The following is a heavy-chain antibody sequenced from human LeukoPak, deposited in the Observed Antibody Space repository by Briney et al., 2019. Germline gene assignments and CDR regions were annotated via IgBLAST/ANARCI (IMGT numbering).Heavy chain of an antibody. CDR3: AREGYCSSTSCYEVGDYYYGMDV. Sequence: GAPVKVSCKASGYTLTSYYMHWVRQAPGQGLEWMGIINPSGGSTSYAQKFQGRVTMTRDTSTSTVYMELSSLRSEDTAVYYCAREGYCSSTSCYEVGDYYYGMDVWGQGTTVTVSS. V-gene: IGHV1-46*01. CDR1: GYTLTSYY. J-gene: IGHJ6*02. CDR2: INPSGGST. D-gene: IGHD2-2*01.